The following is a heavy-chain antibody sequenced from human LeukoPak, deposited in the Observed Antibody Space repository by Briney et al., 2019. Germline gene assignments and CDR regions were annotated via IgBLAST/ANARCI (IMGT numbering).Heavy chain of an antibody. J-gene: IGHJ6*02. Sequence: ASVKVSCKASGYTFTSYGISWVRQAPGQGLEWMGWISAYNGNTNYAQKLQGRVTMTTDTSTSTAYMELRSLRSDDTAVYYCARDQVVVVVAATLVYYGMDVWGQGTTVTVSS. CDR1: GYTFTSYG. CDR2: ISAYNGNT. CDR3: ARDQVVVVVAATLVYYGMDV. V-gene: IGHV1-18*01. D-gene: IGHD2-15*01.